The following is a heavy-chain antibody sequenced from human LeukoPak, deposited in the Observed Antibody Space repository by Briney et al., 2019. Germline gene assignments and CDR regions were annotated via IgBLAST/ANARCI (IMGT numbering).Heavy chain of an antibody. D-gene: IGHD2-2*01. V-gene: IGHV4-31*03. J-gene: IGHJ4*02. CDR2: IYYSGST. CDR3: ARATYFLTADCSSTSCYVNFDY. CDR1: GGSISSGGYY. Sequence: SETLSLTCTVSGGSISSGGYYWSWIRQHPGKGLEWIGYIYYSGSTYYNPSLKSRVTISVDTSKNQFSLKLSSVTAADTAVYYCARATYFLTADCSSTSCYVNFDYWGQGTLVTVSS.